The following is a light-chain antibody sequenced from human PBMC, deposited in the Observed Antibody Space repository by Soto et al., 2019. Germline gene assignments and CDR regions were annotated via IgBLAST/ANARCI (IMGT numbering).Light chain of an antibody. Sequence: EIVLTQSPGTLSFSPGERATLSCRASQSVSSNLAWYQQKPGQAPRLLIYGASTRATGIPARFSGSGSGTEFTLTISSLQPEDFATYYCLQDNSYPLTFGGGTKVDIK. CDR2: GAS. V-gene: IGKV3-15*01. J-gene: IGKJ4*01. CDR3: LQDNSYPLT. CDR1: QSVSSN.